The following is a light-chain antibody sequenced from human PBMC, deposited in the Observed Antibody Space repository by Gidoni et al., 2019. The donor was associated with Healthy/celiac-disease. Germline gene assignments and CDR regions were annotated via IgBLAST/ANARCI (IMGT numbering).Light chain of an antibody. CDR3: QQYYSYHPWT. J-gene: IGKJ1*01. Sequence: AIRMTQSPSSFSASTGDRVTITCRASQGISSYLAWYQQKPGKDPKLLIYAASTLQSGVPSRFSGSGSRTDFTLTISCLQSEDFATYYCQQYYSYHPWTFGQGTKVEIK. CDR2: AAS. CDR1: QGISSY. V-gene: IGKV1-8*01.